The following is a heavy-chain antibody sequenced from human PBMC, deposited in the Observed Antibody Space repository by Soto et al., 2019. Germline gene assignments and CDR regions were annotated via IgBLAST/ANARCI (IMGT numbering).Heavy chain of an antibody. CDR2: IYTSGST. CDR3: ARAVRTGTTSSRRFDP. CDR1: GGSISSYY. J-gene: IGHJ5*02. Sequence: SETLSLTCTVSGGSISSYYWSWIRQPAGKGLEWIGRIYTSGSTNYNPSLKSRVTMSVDTSKNQFSLKLSSVTAADTAVYYCARAVRTGTTSSRRFDPWGQGTLVTVSS. V-gene: IGHV4-4*07. D-gene: IGHD1-7*01.